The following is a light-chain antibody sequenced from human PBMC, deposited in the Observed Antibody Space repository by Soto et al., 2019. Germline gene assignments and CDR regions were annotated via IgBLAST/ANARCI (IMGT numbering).Light chain of an antibody. Sequence: QSVLTQPASVSGSPGQSITISCTGTSSDVGGYNYVSWYQQHPGKAPKLMIYEVTNRPSGVSNRFSSSKSGNTASLTISGLQAEDEADYYCTSYTSSSTKVFGTGTTVTVL. CDR2: EVT. CDR1: SSDVGGYNY. V-gene: IGLV2-14*01. CDR3: TSYTSSSTKV. J-gene: IGLJ1*01.